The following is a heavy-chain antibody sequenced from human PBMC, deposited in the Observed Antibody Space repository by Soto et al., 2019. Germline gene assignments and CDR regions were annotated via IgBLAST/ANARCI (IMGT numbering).Heavy chain of an antibody. J-gene: IGHJ3*02. CDR3: ARDPMRVAASYNAFDS. Sequence: GGSLRLSCAASGFTFSSYGMHWVRQAPGKGLEWVAVIWYDGSNKYYADSVKGRFTISRDNSKNTLYLQMNSLRAEDTAVYYCARDPMRVAASYNAFDSWGQGKMVTFSS. CDR2: IWYDGSNK. V-gene: IGHV3-33*01. D-gene: IGHD2-15*01. CDR1: GFTFSSYG.